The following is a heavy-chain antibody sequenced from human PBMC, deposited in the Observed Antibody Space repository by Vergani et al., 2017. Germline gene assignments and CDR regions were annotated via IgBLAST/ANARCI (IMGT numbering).Heavy chain of an antibody. Sequence: QVQLVESGGGLVKPGGSLILSCAGSGFTFSDYYVTWIRQAPGKGLECVSYISATGSHKYYTDAVRGRFTISRDNARNSVDLQMKSLRVEDTAVYYCARGNLAATGIDSWGQGTQVSVSS. CDR2: ISATGSHK. J-gene: IGHJ4*02. CDR1: GFTFSDYY. D-gene: IGHD6-13*01. V-gene: IGHV3-11*04. CDR3: ARGNLAATGIDS.